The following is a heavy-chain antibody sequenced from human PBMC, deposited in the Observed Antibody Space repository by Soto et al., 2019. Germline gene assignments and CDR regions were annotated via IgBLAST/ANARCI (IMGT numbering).Heavy chain of an antibody. CDR2: ISGSGGST. J-gene: IGHJ4*02. CDR1: GFTFSSYA. Sequence: GGSLRLSCAASGFTFSSYAMSWVRQAPGKGLEWVSAISGSGGSTYYADSVKGRFTISRDNSKNTLYLQMNSLRAEDTAVYYCAKKRSDYYGSGSYYYFDYWGQGTLVTVSS. CDR3: AKKRSDYYGSGSYYYFDY. V-gene: IGHV3-23*01. D-gene: IGHD3-10*01.